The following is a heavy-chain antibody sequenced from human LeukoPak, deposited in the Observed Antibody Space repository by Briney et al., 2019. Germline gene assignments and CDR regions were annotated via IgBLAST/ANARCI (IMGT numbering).Heavy chain of an antibody. CDR2: ISAYNGNT. Sequence: GASVKVSCKASGYTFTSYGISWVRQAPGQGLEWMGWISAYNGNTNYAQKLQGRVTMTTDTSTSTAYMELSSLRSEDTAVYYCARDKLDSSSAEYYYYYGMDVWGQGTTVTVSS. D-gene: IGHD6-6*01. CDR3: ARDKLDSSSAEYYYYYGMDV. J-gene: IGHJ6*02. V-gene: IGHV1-18*01. CDR1: GYTFTSYG.